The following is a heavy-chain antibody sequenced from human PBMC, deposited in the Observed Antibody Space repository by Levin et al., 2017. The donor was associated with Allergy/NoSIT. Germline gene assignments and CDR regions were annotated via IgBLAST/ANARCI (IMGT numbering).Heavy chain of an antibody. Sequence: GESLKISCTASGFTFGDYAMSWFRQAPGKGLEWVGFIRSKAYGGTTEYAASVKGRFTISRDDSKSIAYLQMNSLKTEDTAVYYCTRVSYDILTGYPLAFDIWGQGTMVTVSS. CDR1: GFTFGDYA. J-gene: IGHJ3*02. CDR2: IRSKAYGGTT. CDR3: TRVSYDILTGYPLAFDI. D-gene: IGHD3-9*01. V-gene: IGHV3-49*03.